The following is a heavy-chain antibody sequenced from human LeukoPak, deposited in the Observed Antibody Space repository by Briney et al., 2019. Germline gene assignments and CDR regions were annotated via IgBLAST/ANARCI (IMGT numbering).Heavy chain of an antibody. D-gene: IGHD3-22*01. J-gene: IGHJ4*02. CDR3: ARESYDSSGSLDY. CDR1: GFTFSSYW. V-gene: IGHV3-74*01. CDR2: INSDGSST. Sequence: GGSLRLSCAASGFTFSSYWMHWVRQAPGKGLVWVSRINSDGSSTSCADSVKGRFTISRDNAKNTLYLQMNSLRAEDTAVYYCARESYDSSGSLDYWGQGTLVTVSS.